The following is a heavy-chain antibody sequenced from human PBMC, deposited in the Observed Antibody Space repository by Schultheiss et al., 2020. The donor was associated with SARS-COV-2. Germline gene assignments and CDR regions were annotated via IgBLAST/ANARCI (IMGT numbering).Heavy chain of an antibody. D-gene: IGHD2-15*01. J-gene: IGHJ4*02. V-gene: IGHV3-48*04. Sequence: GGSLRLSCAASGFTFSSYSMNWVRQAPGKGLEWVSFISSRSSTIYYADSVKGRFTISRDNAKNSLYLQMNSLRAEDTAVYYCALSLVAAWDYWGQGTLVTVSS. CDR1: GFTFSSYS. CDR3: ALSLVAAWDY. CDR2: ISSRSSTI.